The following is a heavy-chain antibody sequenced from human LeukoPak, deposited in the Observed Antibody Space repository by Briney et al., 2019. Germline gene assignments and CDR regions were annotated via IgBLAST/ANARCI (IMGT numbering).Heavy chain of an antibody. CDR3: ARDYHAYYYYMDV. Sequence: VASVKVSCKASGYTFTSYGISWVRQAPGQGLEWMGWISAYNGNTNYAQKLQGRVTMTTDTSTSTAYTELRSLRSDDTAVYYCARDYHAYYYYMDVWGKGTTVTVSS. CDR2: ISAYNGNT. J-gene: IGHJ6*03. CDR1: GYTFTSYG. V-gene: IGHV1-18*01. D-gene: IGHD3-16*02.